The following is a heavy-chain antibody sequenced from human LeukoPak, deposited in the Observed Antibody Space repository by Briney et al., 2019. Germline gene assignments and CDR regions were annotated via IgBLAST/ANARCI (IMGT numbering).Heavy chain of an antibody. CDR3: ARGNTGSNFGVLTNYYYYYMDV. CDR2: IYYSGST. Sequence: SETLSLTCTVSGGSISSYYWSWIRQPPGKGLEWIGYIYYSGSTNYNPSLKSRVTISVDTSKNQFSLKLSSVTAADTAMYYCARGNTGSNFGVLTNYYYYYMDVWGKGTTVTVSS. V-gene: IGHV4-59*01. D-gene: IGHD3-3*01. J-gene: IGHJ6*03. CDR1: GGSISSYY.